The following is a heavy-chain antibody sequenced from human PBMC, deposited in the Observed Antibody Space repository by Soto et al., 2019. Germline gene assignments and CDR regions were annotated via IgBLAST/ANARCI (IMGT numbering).Heavy chain of an antibody. CDR1: GGSISSGDYY. D-gene: IGHD6-13*01. CDR3: ARVPAAGNNWFDP. V-gene: IGHV4-30-4*01. Sequence: KASETLSLTCTVSGGSISSGDYYWSWIRQPPGKGLEWIGYIYYSGSTYYNPSLKSRVTISVDTSKNQFSLKLSSVTAADTAVYYWARVPAAGNNWFDPWGQGTLVTVSS. J-gene: IGHJ5*02. CDR2: IYYSGST.